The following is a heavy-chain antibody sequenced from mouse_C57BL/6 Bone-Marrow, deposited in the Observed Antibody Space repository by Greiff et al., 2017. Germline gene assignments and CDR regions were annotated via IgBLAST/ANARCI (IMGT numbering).Heavy chain of an antibody. CDR2: LNPSRGSN. Sequence: QVQLQQSGAELAKPGASVKLSCKASGYTFTSYWMHWVHQRPGQGLEWIGYLNPSRGSNKYNQKFTDQATLTAAKSYSKAYMQLNNQSDDDSAVYYCARFRGCYFLGYFDVWGTGTTVTVSS. CDR1: GYTFTSYW. CDR3: ARFRGCYFLGYFDV. J-gene: IGHJ1*03. V-gene: IGHV1-7*01. D-gene: IGHD1-1*02.